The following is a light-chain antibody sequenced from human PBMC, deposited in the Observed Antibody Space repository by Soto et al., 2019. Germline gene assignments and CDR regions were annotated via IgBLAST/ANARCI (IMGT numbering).Light chain of an antibody. Sequence: EIVLTPSPATLSFSPVEIATLSCRASKSVNNYLAFYQQTPGQAPRLLIYDTSNRATGIPARFSGSGSGTEFTLTISSLQSEDFAVYYCQQYNNWPYTFGQGTKVDIK. CDR2: DTS. CDR1: KSVNNY. J-gene: IGKJ2*01. CDR3: QQYNNWPYT. V-gene: IGKV3-11*01.